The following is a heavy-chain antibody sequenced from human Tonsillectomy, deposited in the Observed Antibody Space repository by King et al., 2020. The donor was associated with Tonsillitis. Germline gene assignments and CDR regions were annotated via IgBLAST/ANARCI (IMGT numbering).Heavy chain of an antibody. V-gene: IGHV3-21*01. CDR1: GFTFSSYS. CDR3: ARGPNSSGWYSAFDI. Sequence: VQLQESGGGLVKPGGSLRLSCAASGFTFSSYSMNWGRQAPGKGLEWVSSISSSSSYIYYADSVKGRFTISRDNAKNSLYLQMNSLRAEDTAVYYCARGPNSSGWYSAFDIWGQGTMVTVSS. J-gene: IGHJ3*02. D-gene: IGHD6-19*01. CDR2: ISSSSSYI.